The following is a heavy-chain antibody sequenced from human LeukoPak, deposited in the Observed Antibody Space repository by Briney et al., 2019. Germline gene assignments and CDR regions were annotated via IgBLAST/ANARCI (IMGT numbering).Heavy chain of an antibody. CDR2: ISGSGGST. CDR3: AKVPTYYYDSSGLYYFDY. Sequence: SGGSLRLSCAASGFTFSSYAMSWVRQAPGKGLEWVSAISGSGGSTYYADSVKGRFTISRDNSENTLYLQMNSLRAEDTAVYYCAKVPTYYYDSSGLYYFDYWGQGTLVTVSS. J-gene: IGHJ4*02. CDR1: GFTFSSYA. V-gene: IGHV3-23*01. D-gene: IGHD3-22*01.